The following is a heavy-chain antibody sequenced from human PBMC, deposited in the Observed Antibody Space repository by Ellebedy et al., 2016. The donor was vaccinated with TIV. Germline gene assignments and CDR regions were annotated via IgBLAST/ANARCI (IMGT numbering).Heavy chain of an antibody. D-gene: IGHD6-13*01. CDR1: GYSFTNYG. J-gene: IGHJ6*02. CDR3: ARDSAAAGTGYGMDV. Sequence: ASVKVSCXASGYSFTNYGISWVRQAPGQGLEWMGWISAHNGNTNFAQNLQGRVTMTTDTSTSTVYMELRSLRSDDTAVYYCARDSAAAGTGYGMDVWGQGTTVTVSS. CDR2: ISAHNGNT. V-gene: IGHV1-18*01.